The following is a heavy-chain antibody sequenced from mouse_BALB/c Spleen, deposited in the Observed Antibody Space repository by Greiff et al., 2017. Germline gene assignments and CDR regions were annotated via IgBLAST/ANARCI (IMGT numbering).Heavy chain of an antibody. D-gene: IGHD1-1*01. CDR2: ISSGGST. Sequence: EVKLVESGGGLVKPGGSLKLSCAPSGFTFSSYAMSWVRQTPEKRLEWVASISSGGSTYYPDSVKGRFTISRDNARNILYLQMSSLRSEDTAMYYCARGGTSSNAWFAYWGQGTLVTVSA. J-gene: IGHJ3*01. V-gene: IGHV5-6-5*01. CDR3: ARGGTSSNAWFAY. CDR1: GFTFSSYA.